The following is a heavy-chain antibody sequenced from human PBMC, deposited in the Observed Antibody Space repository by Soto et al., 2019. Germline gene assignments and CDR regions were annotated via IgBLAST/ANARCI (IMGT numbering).Heavy chain of an antibody. J-gene: IGHJ4*02. V-gene: IGHV4-31*03. CDR3: ARVIRFVEGGFVY. CDR1: GGSISSGGYY. D-gene: IGHD3-3*01. CDR2: IYYSGSP. Sequence: QVQLQESGPGLVKPSQTLSLTCTVSGGSISSGGYYWSWIRQHLGKGLAWIGYIYYSGSPYYNPSLESRVTTTFAPSKNQIALRQCSVSAADTGVDYCARVIRFVEGGFVYWVQGTLVTVSS.